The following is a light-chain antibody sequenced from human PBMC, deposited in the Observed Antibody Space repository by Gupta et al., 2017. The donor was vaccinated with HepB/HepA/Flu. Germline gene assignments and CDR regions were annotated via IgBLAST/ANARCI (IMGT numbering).Light chain of an antibody. V-gene: IGKV1-39*01. CDR2: DAS. Sequence: DIQMTQSPSSLSASVGDRVTITCRTSQAINKFVNWYQQKPGKAPNLLISDASTLQSGVPSRFSGSGSGTNFTLTISSLQPGDFATYYCQESDSTPFTFGHGTKVDIK. CDR3: QESDSTPFT. J-gene: IGKJ3*01. CDR1: QAINKF.